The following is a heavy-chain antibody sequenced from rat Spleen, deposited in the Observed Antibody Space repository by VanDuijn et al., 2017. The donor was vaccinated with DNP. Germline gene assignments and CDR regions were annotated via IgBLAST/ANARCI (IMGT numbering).Heavy chain of an antibody. D-gene: IGHD3-8*01. CDR2: ITNTCDSD. V-gene: IGHV5-31*01. J-gene: IGHJ2*01. CDR1: GFIFSNYW. Sequence: EVQLVESGGGQVQPGRSLKLSCIASGFIFSNYWMTWIRQAPGKGLEWVASITNTCDSDYYSDSVKGRFSISRDNAKSTLYLQVNSLRSEDTATYYCTSNPHIRTAAPFDYWGQGVMVTVSS. CDR3: TSNPHIRTAAPFDY.